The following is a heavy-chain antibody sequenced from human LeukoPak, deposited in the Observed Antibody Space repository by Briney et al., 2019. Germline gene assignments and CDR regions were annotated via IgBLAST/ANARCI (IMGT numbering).Heavy chain of an antibody. CDR1: GGSFSDYY. V-gene: IGHV4-34*01. CDR3: ASRMYYYYGMDV. J-gene: IGHJ6*02. Sequence: SETLSLTCAVYGGSFSDYYWSWIRQPPGKGLGWIGEIDHRESTTYNPSLKSRVTISVDTSKNQFSLKLNSVTAADTAVYYCASRMYYYYGMDVWGQGTTVIVSS. CDR2: IDHREST.